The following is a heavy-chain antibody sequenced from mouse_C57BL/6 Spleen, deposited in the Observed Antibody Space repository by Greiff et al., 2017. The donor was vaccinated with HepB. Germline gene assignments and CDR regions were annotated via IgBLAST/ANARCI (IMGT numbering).Heavy chain of an antibody. J-gene: IGHJ3*01. V-gene: IGHV1-19*01. CDR2: INPYNGGT. CDR1: GYTFTDYY. D-gene: IGHD1-1*01. CDR3: AREYGSRGGWFAY. Sequence: EVQLQQSGPVLVKPGASVKMSCKASGYTFTDYYMNWVKQSHGKSLEWIGVINPYNGGTSYNQKFKGKATLTVDKSSSTAYMELNSLTSEDSAVYYCAREYGSRGGWFAYWGQGTLVTVSA.